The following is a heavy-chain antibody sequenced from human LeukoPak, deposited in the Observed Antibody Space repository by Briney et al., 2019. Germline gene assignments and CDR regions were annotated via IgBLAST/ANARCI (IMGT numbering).Heavy chain of an antibody. V-gene: IGHV4-30-2*01. D-gene: IGHD2-2*01. CDR1: GGSISSGGYY. CDR3: ARGRNIVVVPAAEDPYYYGMDV. CDR2: INHSGST. Sequence: SQTLSLTCTVSGGSISSGGYYWSWIRQPPGKGLEWIGEINHSGSTNYNPSLKSRVTISVDTSKNQFSLKLSSVTAADTAVYYCARGRNIVVVPAAEDPYYYGMDVWGQGTTVTVSS. J-gene: IGHJ6*02.